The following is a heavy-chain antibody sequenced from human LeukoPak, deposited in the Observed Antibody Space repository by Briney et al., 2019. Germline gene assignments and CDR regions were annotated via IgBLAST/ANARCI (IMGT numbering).Heavy chain of an antibody. CDR2: ISYDGSNK. Sequence: AGGSLRLSCAASGFTFSSYGMHWVRQAPGKGLEWVAVISYDGSNKYYADSVKGRFTISRDNSKNTLYLQMNSLRAEDTAVYYCAKDHSGYDGYFDYWGQGTLVTVSS. D-gene: IGHD5-12*01. J-gene: IGHJ4*02. V-gene: IGHV3-30*18. CDR1: GFTFSSYG. CDR3: AKDHSGYDGYFDY.